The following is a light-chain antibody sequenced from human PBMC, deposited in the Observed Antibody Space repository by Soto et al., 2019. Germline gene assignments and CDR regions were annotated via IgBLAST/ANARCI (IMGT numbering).Light chain of an antibody. CDR2: EVN. CDR1: SDDIGGYDY. CDR3: SLFTTNSTFV. V-gene: IGLV2-8*01. J-gene: IGLJ1*01. Sequence: QSALPQTPSASGSPGQSVTISCTGSSDDIGGYDYVSWYQHHPGRTPKLIIYEVNKRPSGVPDRFSGSKSGNTASLTVSGLQAEDEADYYCSLFTTNSTFVFGAGTKVTVL.